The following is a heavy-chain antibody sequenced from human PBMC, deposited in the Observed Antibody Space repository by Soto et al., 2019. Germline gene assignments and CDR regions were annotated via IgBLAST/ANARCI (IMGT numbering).Heavy chain of an antibody. CDR1: GYTFTSYG. Sequence: ASVKVSCKASGYTFTSYGISWVRQAPGQWLEWMGWISADNGNTKYSQKLQGRVTITRDTSASTAYMELSSLRSEDTAVYYCARGRGGRSTHWFDPWGQGTLVTVSS. CDR2: ISADNGNT. J-gene: IGHJ5*02. CDR3: ARGRGGRSTHWFDP. V-gene: IGHV1-18*01. D-gene: IGHD2-15*01.